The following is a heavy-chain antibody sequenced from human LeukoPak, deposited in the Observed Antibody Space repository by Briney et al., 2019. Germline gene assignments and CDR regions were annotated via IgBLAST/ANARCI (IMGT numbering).Heavy chain of an antibody. D-gene: IGHD3-22*01. V-gene: IGHV3-20*04. J-gene: IGHJ6*03. CDR2: INWNGGST. CDR3: AREYDSSGYYYLGYYYYYMDV. Sequence: GGSLRLSCAASGFTFDDDGMSWVRQAPGKGLEWVSGINWNGGSTGYADSVKGRFTISRDNAKNSLYLQMNRLRAEDTALYYCAREYDSSGYYYLGYYYYYMDVWGKGTTVTVSS. CDR1: GFTFDDDG.